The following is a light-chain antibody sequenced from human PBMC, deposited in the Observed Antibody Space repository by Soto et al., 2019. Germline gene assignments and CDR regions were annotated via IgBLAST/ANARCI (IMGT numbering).Light chain of an antibody. V-gene: IGLV7-43*01. CDR3: SSYTTSNTRQIV. CDR2: STD. Sequence: QAVVTQEPSLTVSPGGTVTLTCASNTGPVTNGYYPNWVQQKPGQPPRALIFSTDRRHSWTPGRFSGSLLGGKAALTLSGVQPEDEADYYCSSYTTSNTRQIVFGTGTKLTVL. J-gene: IGLJ1*01. CDR1: TGPVTNGYY.